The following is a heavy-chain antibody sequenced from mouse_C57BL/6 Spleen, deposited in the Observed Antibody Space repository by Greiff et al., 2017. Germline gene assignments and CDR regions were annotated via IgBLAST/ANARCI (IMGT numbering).Heavy chain of an antibody. CDR3: ARETFFDV. Sequence: VQLVESGGGLVKPGGSLKLSCAASGFTFSSYAMSWVRHTPEKRLEWVATISDGGSYTYYPDNVKGRFTISRDTAQNNLYLQMSHLKSEDTAMYYCARETFFDVWGTGTTVTVSS. CDR2: ISDGGSYT. CDR1: GFTFSSYA. V-gene: IGHV5-4*01. J-gene: IGHJ1*03.